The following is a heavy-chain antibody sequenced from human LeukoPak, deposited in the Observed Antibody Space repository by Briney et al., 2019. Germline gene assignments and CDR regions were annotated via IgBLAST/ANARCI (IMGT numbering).Heavy chain of an antibody. D-gene: IGHD2-2*01. CDR1: GGSMTNYY. V-gene: IGHV4-59*08. CDR3: ARSKAHLSTSWYGTWFDP. J-gene: IGHJ5*02. CDR2: IYYSGST. Sequence: PSETLSLTCTVSGGSMTNYYWNWIRQPPGKGLEWVGYIYYSGSTNYNPSLKSRVTISIDTSKSQFSLKLSSVTAADTAVYYCARSKAHLSTSWYGTWFDPWGQGTLVTVSS.